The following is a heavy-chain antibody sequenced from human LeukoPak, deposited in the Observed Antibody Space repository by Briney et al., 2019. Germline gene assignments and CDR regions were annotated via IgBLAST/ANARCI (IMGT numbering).Heavy chain of an antibody. V-gene: IGHV1-8*01. Sequence: ASVKVSCKASGYTFTSYDLNWVRQATGQGLEWIGWMNPNSGNTGYAQKFQGRVTLTRSTSISTAYMELSSLRSEDTAVYYCARSLTGYYDSSGFWGQGTLVTVSS. CDR3: ARSLTGYYDSSGF. CDR1: GYTFTSYD. J-gene: IGHJ4*02. D-gene: IGHD3-22*01. CDR2: MNPNSGNT.